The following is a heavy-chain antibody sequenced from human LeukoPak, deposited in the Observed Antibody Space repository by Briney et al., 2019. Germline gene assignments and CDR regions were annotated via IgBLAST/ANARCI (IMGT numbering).Heavy chain of an antibody. J-gene: IGHJ4*02. D-gene: IGHD6-6*01. CDR2: IYYSGST. CDR3: ARSGSSSSIGSYFDY. CDR1: GGSISNYY. V-gene: IGHV4-59*01. Sequence: KTSETLSLTCTVSGGSISNYYWSWIRQPPGKGLEWIGYIYYSGSTRYNPSLKSRFTISVDTSKNQFSLKVSSVTAADTAVYYCARSGSSSSIGSYFDYWGQGTLVTVSS.